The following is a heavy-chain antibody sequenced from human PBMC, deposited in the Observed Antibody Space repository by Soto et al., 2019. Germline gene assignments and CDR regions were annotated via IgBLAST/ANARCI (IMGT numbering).Heavy chain of an antibody. CDR3: AKDPGPSNSSKVWFDP. J-gene: IGHJ5*02. CDR1: GFTFSSYA. V-gene: IGHV3-23*01. D-gene: IGHD6-6*01. Sequence: EVQLLESGGGLVQPGGSLRLSCAASGFTFSSYAMSWVRQAPGKGLEWVSAISGSGGSTYYADSVKGRFTISRDNSKNTLYLQMNSLRAEDTAVYYCAKDPGPSNSSKVWFDPWGQGTLVTVSS. CDR2: ISGSGGST.